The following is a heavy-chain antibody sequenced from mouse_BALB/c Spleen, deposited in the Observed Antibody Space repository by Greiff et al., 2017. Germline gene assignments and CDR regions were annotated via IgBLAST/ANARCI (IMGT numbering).Heavy chain of an antibody. V-gene: IGHV5-6-5*01. J-gene: IGHJ2*01. Sequence: EVKLMESGGGLVKPGGSLKLSCAASGFTFSSYAMSWVRQTPEKRLEWVASISSGGSTYYPDSVKGRFTISRDNARNILYLQMSSLRSEDTAMYYCARFYGSSYVDYWGQGTTLTVSS. CDR2: ISSGGST. CDR3: ARFYGSSYVDY. D-gene: IGHD1-1*01. CDR1: GFTFSSYA.